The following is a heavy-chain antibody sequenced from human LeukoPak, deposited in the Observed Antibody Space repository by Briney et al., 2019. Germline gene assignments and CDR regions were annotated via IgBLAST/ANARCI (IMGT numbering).Heavy chain of an antibody. CDR1: GFTFSSYG. Sequence: GGSLRPSCAASGFTFSSYGMHWVRQAPGKGLEWVAFIRYDGSNKYYADSVKVRFTISRDNSKNTLYLQMNSLRAEDTAVYYCAKDYYDSSGYYYLDYWGQGTLVTVSS. J-gene: IGHJ4*02. D-gene: IGHD3-22*01. CDR2: IRYDGSNK. CDR3: AKDYYDSSGYYYLDY. V-gene: IGHV3-30*02.